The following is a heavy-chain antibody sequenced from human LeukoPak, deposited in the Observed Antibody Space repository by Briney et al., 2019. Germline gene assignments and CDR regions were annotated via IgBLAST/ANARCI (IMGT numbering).Heavy chain of an antibody. J-gene: IGHJ4*02. CDR1: GFTVSSNY. CDR3: AREASGYYVGYFDY. V-gene: IGHV3-53*01. D-gene: IGHD3-22*01. CDR2: IYSGGST. Sequence: GGSLRLSCAASGFTVSSNYMSWVRQAPGKGLEWVSVIYSGGSTYYADSVKGRFTISRDNSKNTLYLQMNSLRAEDTAVYYCAREASGYYVGYFDYWGQGTLVTVSS.